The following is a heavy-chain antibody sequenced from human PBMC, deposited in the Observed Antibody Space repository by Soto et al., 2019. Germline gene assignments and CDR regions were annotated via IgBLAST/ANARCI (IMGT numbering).Heavy chain of an antibody. CDR3: ASPTYYDFWSGHGGDDYYYYYGMDX. J-gene: IGHJ6*02. V-gene: IGHV1-3*01. D-gene: IGHD3-3*01. Sequence: ASVKVSCKASGYTFTSYAMHWVRQAPGQRLEWMGWINAGNGNTKYSQKFQGRVTITRDTSASTAYMELSSLRSEDTAVYYCASPTYYDFWSGHGGDDYYYYYGMDXWGQGTTVTVSS. CDR1: GYTFTSYA. CDR2: INAGNGNT.